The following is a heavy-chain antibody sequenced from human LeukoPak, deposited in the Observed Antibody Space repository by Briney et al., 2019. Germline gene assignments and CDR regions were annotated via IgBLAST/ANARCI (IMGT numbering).Heavy chain of an antibody. CDR1: GGSISSSSYY. D-gene: IGHD3-16*02. Sequence: SETLSLTCTVSGGSISSSSYYWGWIRQPPGKGLEWIGSIYHSGNTFYNPSLKSRLTISLDTSKNHFSLKLSSVTAADTAIYYCARYIAIAWFYYWGHGTLVTVSS. V-gene: IGHV4-39*07. CDR3: ARYIAIAWFYY. CDR2: IYHSGNT. J-gene: IGHJ4*01.